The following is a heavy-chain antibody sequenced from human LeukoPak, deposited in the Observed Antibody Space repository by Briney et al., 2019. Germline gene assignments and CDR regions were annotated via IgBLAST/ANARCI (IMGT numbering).Heavy chain of an antibody. J-gene: IGHJ4*02. CDR2: ISVRSNYI. CDR1: GYTFSSFS. CDR3: ARLRRNSDSSGYYYYYDY. D-gene: IGHD3-22*01. Sequence: GGSLRLSCAAPGYTFSSFSINWVRQAPGKGLEWVSSISVRSNYIYYADSVRGRFSISRDDARKSLYLQMDSLRGDDTAVYYCARLRRNSDSSGYYYYYDYWGQGTLVTVSS. V-gene: IGHV3-21*01.